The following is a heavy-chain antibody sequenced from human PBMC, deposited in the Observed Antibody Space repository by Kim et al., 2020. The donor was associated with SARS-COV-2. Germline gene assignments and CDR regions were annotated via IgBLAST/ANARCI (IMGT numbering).Heavy chain of an antibody. D-gene: IGHD2-8*01. CDR3: VGSNDYYYHMDV. V-gene: IGHV4-59*01. Sequence: YNPSLRSRLTISVDTSKNQFSLKLGSVTAADTAVYYCVGSNDYYYHMDVWGQGTTVTVSS. J-gene: IGHJ6*02.